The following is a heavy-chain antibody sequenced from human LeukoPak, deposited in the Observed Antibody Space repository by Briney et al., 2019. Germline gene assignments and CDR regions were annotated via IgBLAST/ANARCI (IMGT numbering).Heavy chain of an antibody. V-gene: IGHV3-30*18. CDR1: GFTFSSYG. J-gene: IGHJ6*03. CDR3: AKDSGIDGPYYYYYMDV. CDR2: ISYDGSNK. Sequence: PGRSLRLSCAASGFTFSSYGMHWVRQAPGKGLEWVAVISYDGSNKYYADSVRGRFTISRDNSKNTLYLQMNSLRAEDTAVYYCAKDSGIDGPYYYYYMDVWGKGTTVTVSS.